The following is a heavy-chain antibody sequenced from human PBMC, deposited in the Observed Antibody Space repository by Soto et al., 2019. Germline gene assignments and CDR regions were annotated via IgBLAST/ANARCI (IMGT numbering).Heavy chain of an antibody. D-gene: IGHD6-6*01. V-gene: IGHV1-18*01. CDR2: ISAYNGDT. CDR3: ARDLIAVRPGWFDP. CDR1: GYTFSTYG. Sequence: QVQLVQSGAEVKSPGASVKVSCKASGYTFSTYGISWVRQAPGRGLEWMGWISAYNGDTNYAQKFQGRVTMTTDTSTSTGYMELRSLRSEAEAVYYCARDLIAVRPGWFDPWGQGTLVTVSS. J-gene: IGHJ5*02.